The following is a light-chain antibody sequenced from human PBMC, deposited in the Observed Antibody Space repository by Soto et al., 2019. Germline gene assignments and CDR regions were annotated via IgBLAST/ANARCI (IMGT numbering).Light chain of an antibody. CDR3: AAWDDSRNGYV. CDR2: SHN. J-gene: IGLJ1*01. V-gene: IGLV1-44*01. Sequence: QSVLTQPPSASGTPGQRVTISCSGSSSNIGSNTVNWYQQLPGTAPKLLIYSHNQRPSGVPDRFSGSKSGTSASLAISGLQSEDEAEYYCAAWDDSRNGYVFGTGTEVTVL. CDR1: SSNIGSNT.